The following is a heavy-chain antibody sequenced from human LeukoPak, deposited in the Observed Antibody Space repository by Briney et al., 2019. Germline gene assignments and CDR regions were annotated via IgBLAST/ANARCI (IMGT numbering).Heavy chain of an antibody. CDR2: IYYSGST. CDR3: ARGGTSANFQH. V-gene: IGHV4-31*03. CDR1: GGSISSGGYY. Sequence: SETLSLTCTVSGGSISSGGYYWSWIRQHPGKGLEWIGYIYYSGSTHYNPSLQSRVSISVDTSKNQFSLKLSSVAAADTAVYYCARGGTSANFQHWGQGTLLTVSS. J-gene: IGHJ1*01.